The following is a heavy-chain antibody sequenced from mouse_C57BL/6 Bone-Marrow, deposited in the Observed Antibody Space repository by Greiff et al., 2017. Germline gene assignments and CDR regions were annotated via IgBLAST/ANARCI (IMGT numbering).Heavy chain of an antibody. CDR3: ASEDDTRLRLRGWFAY. D-gene: IGHD3-2*02. CDR1: GYTFTSYW. J-gene: IGHJ3*01. CDR2: IYPSDSET. V-gene: IGHV1-61*01. Sequence: VQLQQPGAELVRPGSSVKLSCKASGYTFTSYWMDWVKQRPGQGLEWIGNIYPSDSETHYNKKFKDKATLTVDKSSSTAYMQLSSLTSEVSAVYYGASEDDTRLRLRGWFAYWGQGTLVTVSA.